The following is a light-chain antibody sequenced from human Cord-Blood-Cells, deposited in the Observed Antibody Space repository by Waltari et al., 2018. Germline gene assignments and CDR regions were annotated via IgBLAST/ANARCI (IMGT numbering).Light chain of an antibody. Sequence: QSALTQPASVSGSPGPSITISCTGTSSDVGSYNLFSWYQQHPGKAPKLMIYEGSKRPSGVSNRFSGSKSGNPASLTISGLQAEDEADYYCCSYAGSSTLVFGGGTKLTVL. CDR2: EGS. J-gene: IGLJ2*01. CDR3: CSYAGSSTLV. CDR1: SSDVGSYNL. V-gene: IGLV2-23*01.